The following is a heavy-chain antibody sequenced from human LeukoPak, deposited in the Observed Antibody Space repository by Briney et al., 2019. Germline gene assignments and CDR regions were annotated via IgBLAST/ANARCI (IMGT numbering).Heavy chain of an antibody. CDR1: GGSISSYY. CDR2: IYYSGST. CDR3: ARAYYYDSSGYPDAFDI. Sequence: SETLSLTCTVSGGSISSYYWSWIRQPPGKGLELIGYIYYSGSTTYNPSLKSRVTISVDTSKDQFSLKLSSVTAADKAVYYCARAYYYDSSGYPDAFDIWGQGTMVTVSS. V-gene: IGHV4-59*01. D-gene: IGHD3-22*01. J-gene: IGHJ3*02.